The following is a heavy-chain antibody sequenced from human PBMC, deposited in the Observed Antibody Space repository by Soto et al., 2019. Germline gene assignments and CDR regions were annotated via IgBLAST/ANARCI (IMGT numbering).Heavy chain of an antibody. J-gene: IGHJ6*02. CDR1: GYTFTGYY. CDR2: INPNSGGT. CDR3: ARGWDIVVVVAAKNGMDV. Sequence: ASVKVSCKASGYTFTGYYMHWVRQAPGQGLEWMGWINPNSGGTNYAQKFQGRVTMTRDTSISTAYMELSRLRSDDTAVYYCARGWDIVVVVAAKNGMDVWGQGTTVTVSS. D-gene: IGHD2-15*01. V-gene: IGHV1-2*02.